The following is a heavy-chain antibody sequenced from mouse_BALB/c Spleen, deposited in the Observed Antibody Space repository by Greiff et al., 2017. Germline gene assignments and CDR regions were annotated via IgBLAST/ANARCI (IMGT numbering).Heavy chain of an antibody. D-gene: IGHD2-3*01. CDR2: ISYSGST. CDR3: ALYDGYAHPSMDY. J-gene: IGHJ4*01. CDR1: GYSITSDYA. V-gene: IGHV3-2*02. Sequence: EVQLQQSGPGLVKPSQSLSLTCTVTGYSITSDYAWNWIRQFPGNKLEWMGYISYSGSTSYNPSLKSRISITRDTSKNQFFLQLNSVTTEDTATYYCALYDGYAHPSMDYWGQGTSVTVSS.